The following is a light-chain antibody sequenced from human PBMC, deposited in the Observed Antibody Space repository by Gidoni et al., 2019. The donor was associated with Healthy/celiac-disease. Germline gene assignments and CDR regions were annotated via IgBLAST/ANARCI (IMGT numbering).Light chain of an antibody. V-gene: IGKV3-15*01. CDR3: QQYNNWPPLT. J-gene: IGKJ4*01. CDR2: GAS. Sequence: EIVMTQSPATLSVSPGERATLPCRASQSVSSNLAWYQQKPGQAPRLLIYGASTRATGIPARFSGSGSGTEFTLTISSLQSEDFAVYYCQQYNNWPPLTFXXXTKVEIK. CDR1: QSVSSN.